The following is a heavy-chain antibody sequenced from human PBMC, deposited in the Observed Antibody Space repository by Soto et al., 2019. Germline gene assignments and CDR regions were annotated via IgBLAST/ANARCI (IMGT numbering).Heavy chain of an antibody. V-gene: IGHV4-30-4*01. Sequence: PSETLSLTCTVSGGSISSGDYYWSWIRQPPGKGLEWIGYIYYSGSTYYNPSLKSRVTISVDTSKNQFSLKLSSVTAADTAVYYCAREGYCGGDCYSHFDYWGQGTLVTVSS. CDR1: GGSISSGDYY. CDR3: AREGYCGGDCYSHFDY. D-gene: IGHD2-21*02. J-gene: IGHJ4*02. CDR2: IYYSGST.